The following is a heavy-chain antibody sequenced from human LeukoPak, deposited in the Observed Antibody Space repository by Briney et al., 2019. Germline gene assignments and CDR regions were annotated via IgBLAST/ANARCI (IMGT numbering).Heavy chain of an antibody. V-gene: IGHV1-3*01. CDR3: ARDAPTRDFDY. Sequence: ASVKVSCKASGYTFTSYAMHWVRQAPGQRLEWMGWINAGNGNTKYSQKFQGRVTITRDTSASSAYMELSSLRSEDTAVYYCARDAPTRDFDYWGQGTLVTVSS. J-gene: IGHJ4*02. CDR1: GYTFTSYA. D-gene: IGHD2-2*01. CDR2: INAGNGNT.